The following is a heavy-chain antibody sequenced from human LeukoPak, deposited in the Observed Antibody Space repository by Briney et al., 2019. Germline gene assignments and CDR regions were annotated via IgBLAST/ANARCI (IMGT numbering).Heavy chain of an antibody. D-gene: IGHD5-18*01. CDR1: GYTFTGYY. CDR2: INPNSGGT. J-gene: IGHJ4*02. CDR3: ARLPDHEYCYGHSIVDY. Sequence: ASVKVSCKASGYTFTGYYMHWVRQAPGQGLEWMGWINPNSGGTNYAQKFQGRVTMTRDTSISTAYMELSRLRSDDTAVYYCARLPDHEYCYGHSIVDYWGQGTLVTVSS. V-gene: IGHV1-2*02.